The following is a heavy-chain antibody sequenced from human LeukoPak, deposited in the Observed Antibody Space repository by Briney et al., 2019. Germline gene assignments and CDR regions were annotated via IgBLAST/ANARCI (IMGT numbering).Heavy chain of an antibody. J-gene: IGHJ4*02. CDR3: ARGQGRLLWFGELLFPYYFDY. CDR1: GGSINRYF. V-gene: IGHV4-59*01. D-gene: IGHD3-10*01. CDR2: IYYSGTT. Sequence: ASETLSLTCTVSGGSINRYFWSWIRQPPGKGLEWIGHIYYSGTTNYNPSLKSRVTVSVDMSKNQFSLKLTSVTAADTAVYYCARGQGRLLWFGELLFPYYFDYWGQGTLVTVSS.